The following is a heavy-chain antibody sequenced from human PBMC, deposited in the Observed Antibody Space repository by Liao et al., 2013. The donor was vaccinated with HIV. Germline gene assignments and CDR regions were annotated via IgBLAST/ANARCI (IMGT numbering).Heavy chain of an antibody. CDR2: FDNSGGT. CDR3: ARGNSDYNYYLDV. CDR1: GDSVTSGHYD. D-gene: IGHD1-7*01. Sequence: QVQLQESGPGLVKPSQTLSLTCSVSGDSVTSGHYDWAWIRQPAGKGLEWIGQFDNSGGTKYNPFLKSRVSISIDTSKSQFSLKLTSVTAADTAVYYCARGNSDYNYYLDVWGKGTTVAVSS. J-gene: IGHJ6*03. V-gene: IGHV4-61*02.